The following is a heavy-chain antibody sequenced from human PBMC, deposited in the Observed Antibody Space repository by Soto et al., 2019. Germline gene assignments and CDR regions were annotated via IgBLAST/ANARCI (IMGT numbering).Heavy chain of an antibody. CDR1: GGTFSSYA. CDR3: AREGPHIVLVTASGMDV. V-gene: IGHV1-69*13. D-gene: IGHD2-21*02. J-gene: IGHJ6*02. Sequence: SVKVSCKASGGTFSSYAISWVRQAPGQGLEWMGGIIPIFGTANYAQKFQGRVTITADESTSTAYMELSSLRSEDTAVYYCAREGPHIVLVTASGMDVWGQGTTVTVSS. CDR2: IIPIFGTA.